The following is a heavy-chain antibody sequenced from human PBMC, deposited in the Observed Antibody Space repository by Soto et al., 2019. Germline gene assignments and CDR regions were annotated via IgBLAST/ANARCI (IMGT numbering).Heavy chain of an antibody. CDR1: GYTFTSYG. CDR3: ARAASIFGVSAFDFDY. D-gene: IGHD3-3*01. CDR2: ISAYNGNT. V-gene: IGHV1-18*01. J-gene: IGHJ4*02. Sequence: ASVKVSCKASGYTFTSYGISWVRQAPGQGLEWMGWISAYNGNTNYAQKLQGRVTMTTDTSTRTAYMELRSLRSDDTAVYYCARAASIFGVSAFDFDYWGQGTLVTVSS.